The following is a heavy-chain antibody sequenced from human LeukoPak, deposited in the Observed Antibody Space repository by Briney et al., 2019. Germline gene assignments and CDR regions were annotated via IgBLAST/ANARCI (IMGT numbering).Heavy chain of an antibody. D-gene: IGHD3-9*01. CDR3: ARLSTSYYDILTGYYTNTNWFDP. Sequence: SETLSLTCTVSGGSISSGGYYWSWIRQPPGKGLEWIGEINHSGSTNYNPSLKSRVTISVDTSKNQFSLKLSSVTAADTAVYYCARLSTSYYDILTGYYTNTNWFDPWGQGTLVTVSS. CDR1: GGSISSGGYY. V-gene: IGHV4-39*07. J-gene: IGHJ5*02. CDR2: INHSGST.